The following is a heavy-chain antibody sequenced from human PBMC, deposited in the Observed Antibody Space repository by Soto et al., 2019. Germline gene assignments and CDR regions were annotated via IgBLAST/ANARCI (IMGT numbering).Heavy chain of an antibody. CDR3: ATWLGYCSGGSCYHY. CDR2: INPNSGGT. V-gene: IGHV1-2*04. D-gene: IGHD2-15*01. Sequence: QVQLVQSGAEVKKPGASVKVSCKASGYTFTGYYMHWVRQAPGQGREWMGWINPNSGGTNYGQKFQGWVTMTRDTSICAAYMELSRLRSDDTAGYYWATWLGYCSGGSCYHYWGQGNLGPVSS. J-gene: IGHJ4*02. CDR1: GYTFTGYY.